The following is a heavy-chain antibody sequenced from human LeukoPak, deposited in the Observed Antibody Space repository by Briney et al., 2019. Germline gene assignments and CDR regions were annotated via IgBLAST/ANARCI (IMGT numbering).Heavy chain of an antibody. CDR1: GGTFSSYA. CDR3: ARGDYCGGDCFYMDY. J-gene: IGHJ4*02. Sequence: ASVKVSCKASGGTFSSYAISWVRQAPGQGLEWMGGIIPIFGTANYAQKFQGRVTITADESTSTAYMELSSLRSEDTAVYYCARGDYCGGDCFYMDYWGQGTLATVSS. CDR2: IIPIFGTA. D-gene: IGHD2-21*02. V-gene: IGHV1-69*13.